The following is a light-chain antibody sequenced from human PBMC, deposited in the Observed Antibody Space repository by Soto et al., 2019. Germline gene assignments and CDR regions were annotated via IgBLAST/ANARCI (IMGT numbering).Light chain of an antibody. V-gene: IGKV3D-20*01. J-gene: IGKJ5*01. Sequence: EVVLTQSPVTLSLSPGERATLSCRASQSVSSSRLAWYQQKPALAPRLLIYDRFLRATGIPDRFSGSGSGTDFTLTISRLEPEDFAVYYCQQYGNSPITFGQGTRLEIK. CDR3: QQYGNSPIT. CDR1: QSVSSSR. CDR2: DRF.